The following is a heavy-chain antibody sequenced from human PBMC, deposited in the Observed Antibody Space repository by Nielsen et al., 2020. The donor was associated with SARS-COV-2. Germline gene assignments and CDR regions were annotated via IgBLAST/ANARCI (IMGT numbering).Heavy chain of an antibody. CDR2: ISYDGSNK. D-gene: IGHD3-3*01. CDR3: AREDGDYDFWSGRFYYYGMDV. V-gene: IGHV3-30*04. J-gene: IGHJ6*02. Sequence: WIRQPPGKGLEWVAVISYDGSNKYYADSVKGRSTISRDNAKNTLYLQMNSLRAEDTAVYYCAREDGDYDFWSGRFYYYGMDVWGQGTTVTVSS.